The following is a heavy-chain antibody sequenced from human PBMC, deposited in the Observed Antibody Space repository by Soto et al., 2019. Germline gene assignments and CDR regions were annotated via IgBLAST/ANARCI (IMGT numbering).Heavy chain of an antibody. V-gene: IGHV3-21*01. CDR3: AREYTAWPLAYGLDV. CDR1: GFTFSTYS. J-gene: IGHJ6*02. D-gene: IGHD2-2*02. Sequence: LRLSCVGSGFTFSTYSINWVRQAPGKGLEWVSSISSRSDIYYADSVKGRFTISRDNAKNSVSLQMNSLRAEDTAVYYCAREYTAWPLAYGLDVWGQGTTVTVSS. CDR2: ISSRSDI.